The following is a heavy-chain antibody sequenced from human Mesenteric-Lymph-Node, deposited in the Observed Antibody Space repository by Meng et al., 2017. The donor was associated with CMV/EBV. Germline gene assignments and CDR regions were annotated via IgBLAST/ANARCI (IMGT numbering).Heavy chain of an antibody. Sequence: CTVSGGSITSDDHHWSWIRQSPGRGLEWVGYIYYSGSSYYNPSLKSRLTISVDTAKNQLSLKLNSVTAADTAVYFCARVTPGEYFDYWGQGSLVTVSS. CDR1: GGSITSDDHH. CDR2: IYYSGSS. D-gene: IGHD3-10*01. CDR3: ARVTPGEYFDY. V-gene: IGHV4-30-4*01. J-gene: IGHJ4*02.